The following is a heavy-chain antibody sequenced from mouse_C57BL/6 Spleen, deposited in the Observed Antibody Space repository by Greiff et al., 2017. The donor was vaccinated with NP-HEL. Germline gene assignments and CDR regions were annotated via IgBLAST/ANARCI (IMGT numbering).Heavy chain of an antibody. CDR3: ARCYSNYEGYYYAMDY. D-gene: IGHD2-5*01. J-gene: IGHJ4*01. Sequence: QVQLQQPGAELVRPGSSVKLSCKASGYTFTSYWMHWVKQRPIQGLEWIGNIDPSDSETHYNQKFKDKATLTVDKSSSTAYMQLSSLTSEDSAVYYCARCYSNYEGYYYAMDYWGQGTSVTVSS. V-gene: IGHV1-52*01. CDR2: IDPSDSET. CDR1: GYTFTSYW.